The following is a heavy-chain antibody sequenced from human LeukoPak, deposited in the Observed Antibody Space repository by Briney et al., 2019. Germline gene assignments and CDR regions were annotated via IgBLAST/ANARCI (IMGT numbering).Heavy chain of an antibody. V-gene: IGHV3-23*01. Sequence: GGSLRLSCEASGFAVSSNYISWVRQAPGKGLEWVLAISGSGGSTYYADSVKGRFTISRDNSKNTLYLQMNSLRAEDTAVYYCATWVYGDYEIDYWGQGTLVTVSS. CDR3: ATWVYGDYEIDY. CDR1: GFAVSSNY. J-gene: IGHJ4*02. CDR2: ISGSGGST. D-gene: IGHD4-17*01.